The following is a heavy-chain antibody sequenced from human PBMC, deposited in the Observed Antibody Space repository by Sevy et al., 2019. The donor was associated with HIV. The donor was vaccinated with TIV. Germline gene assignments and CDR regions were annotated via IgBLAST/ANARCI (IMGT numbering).Heavy chain of an antibody. V-gene: IGHV3-11*01. CDR2: ISSDGNNM. CDR3: ARDRRGDSSGYYYWYFDL. CDR1: VFTFSDYY. J-gene: IGHJ2*01. Sequence: GGSLRLSCAASVFTFSDYYISWLRQAPGKGLEWVSYISSDGNNMFYADSVKGRFSIARDNAKKSLFLQMNSLRAEDTAVYYCARDRRGDSSGYYYWYFDLWGRGTLVTVSS. D-gene: IGHD3-22*01.